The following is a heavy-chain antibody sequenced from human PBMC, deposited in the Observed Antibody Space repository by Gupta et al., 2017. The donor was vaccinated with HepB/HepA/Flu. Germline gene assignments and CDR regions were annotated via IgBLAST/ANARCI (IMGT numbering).Heavy chain of an antibody. J-gene: IGHJ5*02. V-gene: IGHV3-23*04. Sequence: VASGGSQVQPGASLRPSCEASGFIFRNYAMSWVRQAAGKRPEWIATIDNRGGITYYAESVKGRFTVSRETSKNTLFVHLEMNRLRVEDSAIYSCAKVPTSYYDAGWCAPWGKGTRVTVSS. CDR1: GFIFRNYA. CDR2: IDNRGGIT. CDR3: AKVPTSYYDAGWCAP. D-gene: IGHD3-9*01.